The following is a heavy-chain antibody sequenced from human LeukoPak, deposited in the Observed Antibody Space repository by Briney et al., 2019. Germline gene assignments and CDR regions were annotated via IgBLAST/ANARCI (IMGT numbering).Heavy chain of an antibody. CDR2: ISYDGSNK. Sequence: TGGSLRLSCAASGFTFSSYAMHWVRQAPGKGLEWVAVISYDGSNKYYADSVKGRFTISRDNSKNTLYLQMNSLRAEDTAVYYCAKDLSGCSGGSCYGGGTDYWGQGTLVAVSS. CDR3: AKDLSGCSGGSCYGGGTDY. D-gene: IGHD2-15*01. V-gene: IGHV3-30-3*01. CDR1: GFTFSSYA. J-gene: IGHJ4*02.